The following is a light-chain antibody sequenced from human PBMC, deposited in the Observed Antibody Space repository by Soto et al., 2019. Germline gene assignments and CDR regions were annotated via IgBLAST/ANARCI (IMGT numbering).Light chain of an antibody. CDR2: VAS. CDR3: QQYGSSALT. Sequence: ESVWTQSPGTLSLSPGERATLACRASQSVSSSYLAWYQQKPGQAPRLLIYVASSSATGIPDRFSGSGSGTDFTLTISRLEHEDFAVYYCQQYGSSALTFGGGTQGEI. CDR1: QSVSSSY. J-gene: IGKJ4*01. V-gene: IGKV3-20*01.